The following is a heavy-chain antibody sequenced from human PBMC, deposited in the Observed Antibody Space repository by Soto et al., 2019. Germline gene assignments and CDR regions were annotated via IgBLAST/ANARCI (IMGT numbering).Heavy chain of an antibody. CDR2: INHSGST. D-gene: IGHD4-17*01. J-gene: IGHJ4*02. V-gene: IGHV4-34*01. CDR1: GGSFSGYY. Sequence: SETLSLTCAVYGGSFSGYYWSWIRQPPGKGLEWIGEINHSGSTNYNPSLKSRVTISVDTSKNQFSLKLSSVTAADTAVYYCARVRGMTTVTKFDYWGQGTLVTVSS. CDR3: ARVRGMTTVTKFDY.